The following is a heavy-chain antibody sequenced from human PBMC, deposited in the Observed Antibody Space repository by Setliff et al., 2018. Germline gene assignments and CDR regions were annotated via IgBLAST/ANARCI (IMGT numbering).Heavy chain of an antibody. D-gene: IGHD1-26*01. Sequence: GASVKVSCKASGYTFISYGISWVRQAPGQGLEWMGIINPSGGSTSYAQKFQGRVTMTRDTSTSTVYMELSSLRSEDTAVYYCARRMWELRSDAFDIWGQGTMVTVSS. J-gene: IGHJ3*02. CDR3: ARRMWELRSDAFDI. V-gene: IGHV1-46*01. CDR1: GYTFISYG. CDR2: INPSGGST.